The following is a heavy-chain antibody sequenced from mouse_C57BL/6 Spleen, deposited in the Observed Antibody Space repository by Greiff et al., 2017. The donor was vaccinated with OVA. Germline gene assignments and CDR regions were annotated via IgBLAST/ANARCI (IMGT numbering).Heavy chain of an antibody. CDR3: ARRAYYYGSSPYWYFDV. CDR1: GYTFTDYN. V-gene: IGHV1-22*01. D-gene: IGHD1-1*01. CDR2: INPNNGGT. Sequence: VQLQQSGPELVKPGASVKMSCKASGYTFTDYNMHWVKQSHGKSLEWIGYINPNNGGTSYNQKFKGKATLTVNKSSSTAYMELRSLTSEDSAVYYCARRAYYYGSSPYWYFDVWGTGTTVTVSS. J-gene: IGHJ1*03.